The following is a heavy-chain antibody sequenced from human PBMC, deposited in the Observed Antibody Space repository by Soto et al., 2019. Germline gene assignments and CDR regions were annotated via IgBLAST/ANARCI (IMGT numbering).Heavy chain of an antibody. J-gene: IGHJ5*02. CDR2: IHYSGST. CDR1: GASISSGAYF. D-gene: IGHD3-10*01. Sequence: QVQLQESGPGLVKPSQTLSLTCAVSGASISSGAYFWSWIRQHPGKGLEWIGYIHYSGSTYYNPSLESRVTISVDTSTNQFSLKLGPVTAADTAVYYCARDKGGSGSSYNDWFDPWGQGTLVTVSS. V-gene: IGHV4-31*11. CDR3: ARDKGGSGSSYNDWFDP.